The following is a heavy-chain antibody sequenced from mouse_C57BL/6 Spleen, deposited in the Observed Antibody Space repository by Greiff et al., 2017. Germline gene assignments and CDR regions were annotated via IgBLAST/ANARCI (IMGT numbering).Heavy chain of an antibody. Sequence: QVQLKESGPELVKPGASVKISCKASGYAFSSSWMNWVKQRPGKGLEWIGRIYPGDGDTNYNGKFKGKATLTADKSSSTAYMQLSSLTSEDSAVYFCASYYFDYWGQGTTLTVSS. CDR1: GYAFSSSW. CDR3: ASYYFDY. CDR2: IYPGDGDT. V-gene: IGHV1-82*01. J-gene: IGHJ2*01.